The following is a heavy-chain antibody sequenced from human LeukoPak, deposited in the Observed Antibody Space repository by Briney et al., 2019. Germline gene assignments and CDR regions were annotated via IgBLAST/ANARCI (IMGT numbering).Heavy chain of an antibody. CDR1: GGTFSSYA. Sequence: ASVKVSCKASGGTFSSYAISWVRQAPGQGLEWMGWISAYNGNTNYAQKLQGRVTMTTDTSTSTAYMELRSLRSDDTAMYYCARDGTSRYCSGGSCGNWFDPWGQGTLVTVSS. CDR3: ARDGTSRYCSGGSCGNWFDP. J-gene: IGHJ5*02. CDR2: ISAYNGNT. D-gene: IGHD2-15*01. V-gene: IGHV1-18*01.